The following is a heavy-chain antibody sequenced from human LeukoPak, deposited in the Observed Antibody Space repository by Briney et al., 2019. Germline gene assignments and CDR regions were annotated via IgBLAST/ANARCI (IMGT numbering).Heavy chain of an antibody. J-gene: IGHJ4*02. V-gene: IGHV3-53*01. Sequence: GGSLRLSCAASGFTFSSYAMSWVRQAPGKGLEWVSAIYSGGGTYYADSVRGRFTISRDNSKNTLYLQMNGLRGEDTAVYYCARDATTGDYFFDYWGQGTLVTVSS. D-gene: IGHD3-9*01. CDR1: GFTFSSYA. CDR2: IYSGGGT. CDR3: ARDATTGDYFFDY.